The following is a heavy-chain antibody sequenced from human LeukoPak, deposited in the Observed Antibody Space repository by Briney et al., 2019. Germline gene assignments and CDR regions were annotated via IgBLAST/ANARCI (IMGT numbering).Heavy chain of an antibody. D-gene: IGHD2-15*01. CDR2: IGTTDDT. J-gene: IGHJ4*02. Sequence: GGSLRLSCVASGFPFGSYPMTWVRQSPVKGLEWVSTIGTTDDTYYADSVKGRFTISRDNYKDTLYLQMHSLGAEDTAIYYCAKSRIVDHRGYFDYWGQGTLDTVSS. CDR1: GFPFGSYP. CDR3: AKSRIVDHRGYFDY. V-gene: IGHV3-23*01.